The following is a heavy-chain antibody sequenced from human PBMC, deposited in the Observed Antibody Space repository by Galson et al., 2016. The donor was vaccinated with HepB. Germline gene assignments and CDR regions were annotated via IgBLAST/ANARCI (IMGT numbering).Heavy chain of an antibody. D-gene: IGHD4-17*01. Sequence: SLRLSCAASGFSFTNAWMFWVRQAPGKGLEWVGRITSRTDGWTTEYGDPVKGRFTISRDDSKNTQYLQMNSRKVEDAAVYFCTSRPPPYGDYPLYYRGQGTLVTVSS. J-gene: IGHJ4*02. CDR3: TSRPPPYGDYPLYY. V-gene: IGHV3-15*01. CDR1: GFSFTNAW. CDR2: ITSRTDGWTT.